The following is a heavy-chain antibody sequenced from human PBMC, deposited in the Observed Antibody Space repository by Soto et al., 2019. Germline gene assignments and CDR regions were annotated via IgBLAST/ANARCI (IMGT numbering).Heavy chain of an antibody. CDR3: AKGDLPLRATNRRPGTHRFDP. Sequence: LRLSCAASGFTFSSYAMSWVRQAPGKGLEWVSAISGSGGSTYYADSVKGRFTISRDNSTNTLYLQMNSLRAEDTAVYYCAKGDLPLRATNRRPGTHRFDPWGQGNLVTVSS. CDR2: ISGSGGST. V-gene: IGHV3-23*01. D-gene: IGHD1-26*01. CDR1: GFTFSSYA. J-gene: IGHJ5*02.